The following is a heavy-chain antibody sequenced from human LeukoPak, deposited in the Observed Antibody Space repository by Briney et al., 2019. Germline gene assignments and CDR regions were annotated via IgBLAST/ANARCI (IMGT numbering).Heavy chain of an antibody. V-gene: IGHV1-2*02. CDR2: INPNSGGT. Sequence: ASVKVSCKASGYTFTGYYMHWVRQAPGQGLEWMGWINPNSGGTNYAQKFQGRITLTRDTSISTAYMELSRLRSDDTAVYYCARVTGDWYFDYWGQGTLVTVSS. D-gene: IGHD7-27*01. CDR3: ARVTGDWYFDY. J-gene: IGHJ4*02. CDR1: GYTFTGYY.